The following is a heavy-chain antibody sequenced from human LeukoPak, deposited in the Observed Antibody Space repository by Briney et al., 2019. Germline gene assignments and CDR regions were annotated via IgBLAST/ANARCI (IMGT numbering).Heavy chain of an antibody. D-gene: IGHD6-19*01. CDR1: GFSLSSYN. CDR3: ATSPSGWNRQTPYVDY. Sequence: GGSLRLSCAASGFSLSSYNLNWVRQAPGEGLEWVSSISSGSSYIHYADSVEGRFTIARDNAKNSLYLQMNSLRVEDTAVYYCATSPSGWNRQTPYVDYWRQGSLVSVSS. V-gene: IGHV3-21*01. CDR2: ISSGSSYI. J-gene: IGHJ4*02.